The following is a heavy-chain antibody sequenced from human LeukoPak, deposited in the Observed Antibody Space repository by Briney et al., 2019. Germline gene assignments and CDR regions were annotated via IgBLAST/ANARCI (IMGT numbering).Heavy chain of an antibody. J-gene: IGHJ4*02. Sequence: SETLSLTCAVYGGSFGGYYWSWIRQPPGKGLEWIGEINHSGSTNYNPSLKSRVTISVDTSKNQFSLKLSSVTAADTAVYYCARGRFSVYYFDYWGQGSLVTVSS. CDR3: ARGRFSVYYFDY. V-gene: IGHV4-34*01. CDR2: INHSGST. CDR1: GGSFGGYY. D-gene: IGHD3-3*02.